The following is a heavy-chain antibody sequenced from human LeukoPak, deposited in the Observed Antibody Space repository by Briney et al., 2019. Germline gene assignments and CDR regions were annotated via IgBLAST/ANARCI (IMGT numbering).Heavy chain of an antibody. D-gene: IGHD3-22*01. CDR2: IYYSGST. V-gene: IGHV4-59*05. CDR1: GGSISSYY. J-gene: IGHJ4*02. Sequence: SETLSLTCTVSGGSISSYYWSWIRQPAGKGLEWIGSIYYSGSTYYNPSLKSRVTISVDTSKNQFSLKLSSVTAADTAVYYCARSTLYDSSGYYYVVAEYYFDYWGQGTLVTVSS. CDR3: ARSTLYDSSGYYYVVAEYYFDY.